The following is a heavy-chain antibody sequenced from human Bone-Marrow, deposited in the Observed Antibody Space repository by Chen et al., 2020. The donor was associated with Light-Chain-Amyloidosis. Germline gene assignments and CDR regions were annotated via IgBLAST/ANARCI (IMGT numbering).Heavy chain of an antibody. Sequence: EVQLVESGGGLLQRGGSLRISCAASGFAFSSSAMSWVRQAPGQGLEGVATISGRGGSRYYGDSVEGGFTISRDNSKSALFRQMNSLRADDTAVYYCAKDISYDDILPGYPADAFDIWGQGTMVTVSS. CDR2: ISGRGGSR. J-gene: IGHJ3*02. V-gene: IGHV3-23*04. CDR3: AKDISYDDILPGYPADAFDI. CDR1: GFAFSSSA. D-gene: IGHD3-9*01.